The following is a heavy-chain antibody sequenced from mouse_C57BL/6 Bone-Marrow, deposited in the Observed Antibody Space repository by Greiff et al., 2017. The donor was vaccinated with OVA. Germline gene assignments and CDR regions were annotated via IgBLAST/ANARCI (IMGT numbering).Heavy chain of an antibody. V-gene: IGHV1-72*01. CDR2: IAPNSGGT. CDR1: GYTFTSYW. J-gene: IGHJ2*01. D-gene: IGHD1-1*01. CDR3: AATVVAGDFDY. Sequence: QVQLQQPGAELVKPGASLTLSCTASGYTFTSYWMHWVKQRPGRGLEWIGRIAPNSGGTYYNETLKSKATLTVDKPSSSAYSQLMSLMSEDAAVNYCAATVVAGDFDYWGQGTTLTVSS.